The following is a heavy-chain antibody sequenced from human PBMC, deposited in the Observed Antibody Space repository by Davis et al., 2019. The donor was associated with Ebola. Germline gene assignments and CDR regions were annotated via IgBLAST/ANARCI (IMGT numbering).Heavy chain of an antibody. J-gene: IGHJ4*02. CDR1: GFTLSGYD. D-gene: IGHD4-11*01. CDR2: IWDDGSNK. CDR3: ATQGGYSNGGHFDF. Sequence: GGSLRLSCAASGFTLSGYDMNWVRQAPGKGLQWVAVIWDDGSNKYYADSVKDRFTISRDDSKDTLYLQLTSLRADDTAVYYCATQGGYSNGGHFDFWGQGTLVTVSS. V-gene: IGHV3-33*03.